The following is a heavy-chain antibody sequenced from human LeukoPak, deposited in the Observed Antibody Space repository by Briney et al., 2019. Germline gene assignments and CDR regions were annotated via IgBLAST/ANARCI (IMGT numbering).Heavy chain of an antibody. CDR3: ARDYSYSYDY. V-gene: IGHV3-74*01. Sequence: PGGSLRLSCTFSGFTLSNYWMHWVRQAPGKGLVWVSRIDGDGSSTSYADSVKGRFTISRDNAKNTLYLQMNSLRAEDTAVYYCARDYSYSYDYWGQGTLVTVSS. J-gene: IGHJ4*02. D-gene: IGHD3-10*01. CDR1: GFTLSNYW. CDR2: IDGDGSST.